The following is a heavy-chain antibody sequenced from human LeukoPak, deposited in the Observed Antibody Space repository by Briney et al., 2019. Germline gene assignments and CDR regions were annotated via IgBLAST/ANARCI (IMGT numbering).Heavy chain of an antibody. CDR1: GGSFSGYY. J-gene: IGHJ5*02. Sequence: SETLSLTRAVYGGSFSGYYWSWIRQPPGKGLEWIGSIYYSGSTYYNPSLKSRVTISVDTSKNQFSLKLSSVTAADTAAYYCARHLIYCSSTSCYYNWFDPWGQGTLVTVSS. CDR3: ARHLIYCSSTSCYYNWFDP. CDR2: IYYSGST. D-gene: IGHD2-2*01. V-gene: IGHV4-34*01.